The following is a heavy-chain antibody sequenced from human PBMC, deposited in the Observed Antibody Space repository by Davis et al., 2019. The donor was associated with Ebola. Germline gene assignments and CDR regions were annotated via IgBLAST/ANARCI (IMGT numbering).Heavy chain of an antibody. CDR1: GFSFSDYY. Sequence: GESLKISCVASGFSFSDYYMSWIRQTPGRGLEWVAFISGSSNAVSYSASVRGRFTISRDNPKKSLYLEMHSLRAEDTAVYYCAKTMGWLQQSGEEYFQNWGQGTPVTVSS. CDR3: AKTMGWLQQSGEEYFQN. D-gene: IGHD5-24*01. J-gene: IGHJ1*01. V-gene: IGHV3-11*01. CDR2: ISGSSNAV.